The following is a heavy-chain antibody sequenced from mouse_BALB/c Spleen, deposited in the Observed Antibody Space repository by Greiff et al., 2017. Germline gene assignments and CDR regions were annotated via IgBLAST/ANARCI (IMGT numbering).Heavy chain of an antibody. Sequence: LVESGAELARPGASVKMSCKASGYTFTSYTMHWVKQRPGQGLEWIGYINPSSGYTNYNQKFKDKATLTADKSSSTAYMQLSSLTSEDSAVYYCAREGLREFAYWGQGTLVTVSA. J-gene: IGHJ3*01. V-gene: IGHV1-4*01. CDR2: INPSSGYT. CDR1: GYTFTSYT. D-gene: IGHD2-4*01. CDR3: AREGLREFAY.